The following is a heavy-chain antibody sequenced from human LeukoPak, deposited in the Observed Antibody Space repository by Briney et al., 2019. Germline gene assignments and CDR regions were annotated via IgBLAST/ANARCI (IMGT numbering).Heavy chain of an antibody. J-gene: IGHJ5*02. CDR1: GGTFSSYA. CDR2: IIPILGIA. CDR3: ARGLGSVGVAGWFDP. D-gene: IGHD3-3*01. Sequence: ASVKVSCKASGGTFSSYAISWVRQAPGQGLEWMGRIIPILGIANYAQKFQGRVTITADKSTSTAYMELSSLRSEDTAVYYCARGLGSVGVAGWFDPWGQRTLVTVSS. V-gene: IGHV1-69*04.